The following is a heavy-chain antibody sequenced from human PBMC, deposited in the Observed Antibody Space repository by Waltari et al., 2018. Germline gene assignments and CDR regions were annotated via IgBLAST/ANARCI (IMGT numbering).Heavy chain of an antibody. J-gene: IGHJ6*02. Sequence: QVQLLQSGAEVKKPGASVKVSCTASGYTFTSYYMPWVRRSPGHGLEWMGIINPSGGSTSYAQKFQGRVTMTRDTSTSTVYMELSSLRSEDTAVYYCARETMEMATIIPYYYYGMDVWGQGTTVTVSS. CDR3: ARETMEMATIIPYYYYGMDV. CDR1: GYTFTSYY. CDR2: INPSGGST. D-gene: IGHD5-12*01. V-gene: IGHV1-46*01.